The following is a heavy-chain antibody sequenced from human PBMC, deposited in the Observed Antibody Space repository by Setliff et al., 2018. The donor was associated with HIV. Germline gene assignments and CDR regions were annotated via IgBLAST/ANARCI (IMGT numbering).Heavy chain of an antibody. D-gene: IGHD6-13*01. CDR1: GYTFLNYG. CDR3: ARDPGYKSSWYGAFDI. CDR2: INPNSGGT. Sequence: ASVKVSCKASGYTFLNYGISWVRQTPGQGLEWMGWINPNSGGTNYAQKFQGRVTATRDTSISTAFMDLSRQRSDDTAEYYCARDPGYKSSWYGAFDIWGQGTMVTVSS. V-gene: IGHV1-2*02. J-gene: IGHJ3*02.